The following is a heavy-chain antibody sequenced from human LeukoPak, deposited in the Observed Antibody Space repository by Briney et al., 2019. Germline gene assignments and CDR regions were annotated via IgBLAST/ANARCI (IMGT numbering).Heavy chain of an antibody. J-gene: IGHJ4*02. CDR1: GYTFTGYN. V-gene: IGHV1-46*01. CDR2: INPSSGST. Sequence: GASVNVSCKASGYTFTGYNMHWVRQAPGQGPEWMAIINPSSGSTAYAQKFQGRVTLTRDTSTNTHYMELSSLRSEDTAIYCCARDSSNWSFDYWGQGTPVTVSS. D-gene: IGHD6-13*01. CDR3: ARDSSNWSFDY.